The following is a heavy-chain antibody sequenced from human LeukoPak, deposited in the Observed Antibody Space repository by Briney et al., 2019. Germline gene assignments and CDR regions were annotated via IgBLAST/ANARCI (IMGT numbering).Heavy chain of an antibody. D-gene: IGHD3-3*01. V-gene: IGHV3-7*01. Sequence: GGSLRLSCAASGFTFSSYWMSWVRQAPGKGPEWVAHIKQDASQEDHVDSVKGRFTISRDNAKNSLYLQMNSLRAEDTAVYYCARGVVYPTWSGPHWSDYWGQGTLVTVTS. J-gene: IGHJ4*02. CDR3: ARGVVYPTWSGPHWSDY. CDR2: IKQDASQE. CDR1: GFTFSSYW.